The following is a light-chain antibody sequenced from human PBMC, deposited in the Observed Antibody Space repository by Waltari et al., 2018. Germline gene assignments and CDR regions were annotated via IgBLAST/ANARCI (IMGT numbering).Light chain of an antibody. V-gene: IGLV2-14*01. J-gene: IGLJ3*02. CDR1: SSDIGGYNY. CDR3: SSYTGSSTWV. CDR2: DVS. Sequence: QSALTQPASVSGSPGQSITISCTGTSSDIGGYNYVSWYQQHVGKAPKLMIYDVSKRPSWVSYRFSGSKSGNTASLTISGLQAEDEADYYCSSYTGSSTWVFGGGTKLTVL.